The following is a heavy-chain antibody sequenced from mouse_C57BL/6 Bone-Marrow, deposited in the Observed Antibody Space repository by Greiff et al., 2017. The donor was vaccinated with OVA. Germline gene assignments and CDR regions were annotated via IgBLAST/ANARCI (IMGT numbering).Heavy chain of an antibody. CDR3: TTHLNPPWFAY. D-gene: IGHD1-3*01. V-gene: IGHV14-1*01. CDR1: GFNIKDYY. Sequence: EVKLVESGAELVRPGASVKLSCTASGFNIKDYYMHWVKQRPEQGLEWIGRIDPEDGDTEYAPKFQGKATMTADTSSTAAYRQLSSLTSEDTAVYCCTTHLNPPWFAYWGQGTLVTVSA. J-gene: IGHJ3*01. CDR2: IDPEDGDT.